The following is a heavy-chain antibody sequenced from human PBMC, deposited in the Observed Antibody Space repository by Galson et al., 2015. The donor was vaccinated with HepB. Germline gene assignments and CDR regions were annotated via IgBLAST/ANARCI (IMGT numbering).Heavy chain of an antibody. CDR1: GSTFSSYA. D-gene: IGHD3-22*01. V-gene: IGHV3-23*01. J-gene: IGHJ4*02. Sequence: SLRLSCAASGSTFSSYAMSWVRQAPGKGLEWVSAISGSGGSTYYTDSVKGRFTISRDNSKNTLYLQMNSLRAEDTAVYYCAKGRGDYYDSSGYNWGQGTLVTVSS. CDR2: ISGSGGST. CDR3: AKGRGDYYDSSGYN.